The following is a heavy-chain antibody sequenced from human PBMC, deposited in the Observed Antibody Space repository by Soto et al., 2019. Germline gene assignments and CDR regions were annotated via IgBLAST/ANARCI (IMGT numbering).Heavy chain of an antibody. CDR3: ARAIGPTLFDC. V-gene: IGHV3-13*04. CDR1: GFTFSSYD. D-gene: IGHD3-22*01. Sequence: PGGSLRLSCSASGFTFSSYDMHWVRQGPGKGLEWVSAIGTAGDTNYAGSVKGRFTISRENAKNSLYLQMNSLRAGDTAIYFCARAIGPTLFDCWGRGTLVTVSS. J-gene: IGHJ4*02. CDR2: IGTAGDT.